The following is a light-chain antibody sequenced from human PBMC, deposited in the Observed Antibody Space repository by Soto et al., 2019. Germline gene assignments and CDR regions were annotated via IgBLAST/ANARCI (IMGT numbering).Light chain of an antibody. CDR1: QRIDTW. CDR3: QQYNSYGT. J-gene: IGKJ1*01. V-gene: IGKV1-5*03. Sequence: DIQMTQSPATLAASVGDRVSITCRASQRIDTWLAWYQQKPGKAPNLLIYKASRLQSGVPSRFSGSGSGTEFTLTISSLQPEDFATYYCQQYNSYGTFGQGTKVDIK. CDR2: KAS.